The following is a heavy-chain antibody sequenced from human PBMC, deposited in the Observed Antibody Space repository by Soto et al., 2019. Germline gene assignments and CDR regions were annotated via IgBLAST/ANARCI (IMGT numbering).Heavy chain of an antibody. J-gene: IGHJ6*03. D-gene: IGHD3-3*01. CDR3: SRQASDFWSGKPQYYMDV. Sequence: PGGPLRVSCAASGCTFSGSAMHWVRQASGKGLEWVGRIRSKGNNYATAYGASLKGRFTISRDDSKNTAYLQMNSLNTEDTAVYYCSRQASDFWSGKPQYYMDVWGKGTTVTVSS. CDR2: IRSKGNNYAT. V-gene: IGHV3-73*01. CDR1: GCTFSGSA.